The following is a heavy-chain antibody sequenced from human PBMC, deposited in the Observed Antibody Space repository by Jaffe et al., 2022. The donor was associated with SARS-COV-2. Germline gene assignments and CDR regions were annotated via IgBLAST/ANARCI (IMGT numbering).Heavy chain of an antibody. CDR2: IKQDGGDK. J-gene: IGHJ6*02. V-gene: IGHV3-7*03. Sequence: EVQLVESGGDLVQPGGSLRLTCVASGFTFGSYWMNWVRQAPGKGLEWVANIKQDGGDKYYVDSVKGRFTISRDNAKNSMYLQMNSLRVEDTAVYYCARQGHDFYRDDNGMDVWGQGTTVTVSS. CDR1: GFTFGSYW. CDR3: ARQGHDFYRDDNGMDV. D-gene: IGHD3-3*01.